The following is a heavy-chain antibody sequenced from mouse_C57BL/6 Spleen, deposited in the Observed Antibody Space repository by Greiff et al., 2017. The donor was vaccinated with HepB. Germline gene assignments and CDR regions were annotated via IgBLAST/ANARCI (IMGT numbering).Heavy chain of an antibody. V-gene: IGHV1-80*01. CDR2: IYPGDGDT. Sequence: QVQLQQSGAELVKPGASVKISCKAPGYAFSSYWMNWVKQRPGKGLEWIGQIYPGDGDTNYNGKFKGKATLTADKSSSTAYMQLSSLNSEDSAVYVCASLSYGSLIDYWGQGTTLTVSS. CDR3: ASLSYGSLIDY. J-gene: IGHJ2*01. D-gene: IGHD1-1*01. CDR1: GYAFSSYW.